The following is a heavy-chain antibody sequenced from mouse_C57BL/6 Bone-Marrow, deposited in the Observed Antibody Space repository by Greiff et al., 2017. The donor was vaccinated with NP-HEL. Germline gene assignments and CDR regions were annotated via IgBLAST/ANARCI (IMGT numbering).Heavy chain of an antibody. CDR3: ASPITTAPYYAMDY. D-gene: IGHD1-1*01. Sequence: EVQLQQSGPVLVKPGASVKMSCKASGYTFTDYYMNWVKQSHGKSLEWIGVINPYNGGTSYNQKFKGKATLTVDKSSSTAYMELNSLTSEDSAVYYCASPITTAPYYAMDYWGQGTSVTVSS. CDR1: GYTFTDYY. J-gene: IGHJ4*01. V-gene: IGHV1-19*01. CDR2: INPYNGGT.